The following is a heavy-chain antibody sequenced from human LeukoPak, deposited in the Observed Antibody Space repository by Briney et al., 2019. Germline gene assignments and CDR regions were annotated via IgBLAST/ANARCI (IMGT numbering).Heavy chain of an antibody. V-gene: IGHV4-59*11. J-gene: IGHJ4*02. Sequence: SETLSLTCTVSGGSISSHYWSWIRQPPGKGLEWIGYIYYSGSTNYNPSLKSRVTISVDTSKNQFSLKLGSVTAADTAVYYCARVGWLLGLDYWGQGTLVTVSS. CDR1: GGSISSHY. CDR3: ARVGWLLGLDY. CDR2: IYYSGST. D-gene: IGHD3-22*01.